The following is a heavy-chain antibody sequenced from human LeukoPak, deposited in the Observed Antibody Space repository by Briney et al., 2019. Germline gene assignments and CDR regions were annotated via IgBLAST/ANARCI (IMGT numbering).Heavy chain of an antibody. D-gene: IGHD3-10*01. CDR3: ARDRGSGSYHPRFDY. CDR2: ISAYSGIA. CDR1: GYTFITYG. Sequence: ASVKVSCKASGYTFITYGISWVRQAPGQGLEWMGWISAYSGIANYAQKLQGRVTMTTDTSTSTAYMELRSLRSDDTAVYYCARDRGSGSYHPRFDYWGQGTLVTVSS. J-gene: IGHJ4*02. V-gene: IGHV1-18*01.